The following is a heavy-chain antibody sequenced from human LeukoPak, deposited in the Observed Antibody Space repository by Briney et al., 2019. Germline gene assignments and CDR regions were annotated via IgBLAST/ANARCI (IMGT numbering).Heavy chain of an antibody. CDR2: ISGSGGST. V-gene: IGHV3-23*01. CDR3: AKEAQGCSINSCYFDS. CDR1: GFSFTTHA. J-gene: IGHJ4*02. Sequence: GGSLRLSCVASGFSFTTHAMGWVRQAPGKGLEWVSHISGSGGSTKYSGSVKGRFTISRDNSKNTLYLQINSLGADDTAVYYCAKEAQGCSINSCYFDSWGQGTLVTVSS. D-gene: IGHD2-2*01.